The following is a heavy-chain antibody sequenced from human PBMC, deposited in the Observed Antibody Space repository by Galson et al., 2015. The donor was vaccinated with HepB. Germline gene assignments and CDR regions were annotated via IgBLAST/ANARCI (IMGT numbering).Heavy chain of an antibody. CDR2: INPNSGGT. J-gene: IGHJ5*02. CDR3: AKDLSRYSSGNRLDP. V-gene: IGHV1-2*06. D-gene: IGHD6-25*01. Sequence: SVKVSCKATGYTFVDYYMHWVRQSPGQGLEWMGRINPNSGGTYFAQKFQGRVTMTRDTSISVVYMELRRLTSDDTAVYYCAKDLSRYSSGNRLDPWGQGTLVTVSS. CDR1: GYTFVDYY.